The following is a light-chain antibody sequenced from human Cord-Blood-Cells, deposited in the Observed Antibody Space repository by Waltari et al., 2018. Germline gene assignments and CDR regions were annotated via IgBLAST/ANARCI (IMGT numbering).Light chain of an antibody. CDR3: QQYYSYPRT. J-gene: IGKJ1*01. Sequence: AIRITQSPSSLSASTGDRVTITCRASQGISSYLAWYQQKPGKAPKLLIYAASTLQSGLPSRFICSGSGTDFTLTISCLQSEDFATYYCQQYYSYPRTFGQGTKVEIK. CDR2: AAS. V-gene: IGKV1-8*01. CDR1: QGISSY.